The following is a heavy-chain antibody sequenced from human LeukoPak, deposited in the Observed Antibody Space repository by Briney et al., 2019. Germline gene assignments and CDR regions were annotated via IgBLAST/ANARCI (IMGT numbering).Heavy chain of an antibody. V-gene: IGHV1-8*03. CDR1: GYTFTSYD. CDR3: ARAGDYGGNYNWFDP. CDR2: MNPNSGNT. Sequence: ASVKVSCKASGYTFTSYDINWVRQATGQGLEWMGWMNPNSGNTGYAQKFQGRVTITRNTAISTAYMELSSLRSEDTAVYYCARAGDYGGNYNWFDPWGQGTLVTVSS. D-gene: IGHD4-23*01. J-gene: IGHJ5*02.